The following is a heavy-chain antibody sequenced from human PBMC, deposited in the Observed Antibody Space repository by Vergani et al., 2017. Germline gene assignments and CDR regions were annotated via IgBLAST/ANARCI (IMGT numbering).Heavy chain of an antibody. J-gene: IGHJ4*02. CDR3: ASNGDYVWGGYRYTGVFDY. V-gene: IGHV4-59*08. CDR1: GGSISSYY. Sequence: QVQLQESGPGLVKPSETLSLTCTVSGGSISSYYWSWIRQPPGKGLEWIGYIYYSGSTNYNPSLKSRVTISVDTSKNQFSLKLSSVTAAETAVYYCASNGDYVWGGYRYTGVFDYWGQGTLVTVSS. CDR2: IYYSGST. D-gene: IGHD3-16*02.